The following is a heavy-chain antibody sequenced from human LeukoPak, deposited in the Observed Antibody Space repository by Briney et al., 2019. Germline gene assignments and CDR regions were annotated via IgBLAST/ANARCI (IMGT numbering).Heavy chain of an antibody. CDR3: ARSNSGYDSAKYYYYYYMDV. D-gene: IGHD5-12*01. V-gene: IGHV3-66*02. Sequence: GGSLRLSCAASGFTVSSNYMSWVRQAPGKGLEWVSVIYSGGSTYYADSVKGRFTISRDNSKNTLCLQMNSLRAEDTAVYYCARSNSGYDSAKYYYYYYMDVWGKGTTVTVSS. J-gene: IGHJ6*03. CDR1: GFTVSSNY. CDR2: IYSGGST.